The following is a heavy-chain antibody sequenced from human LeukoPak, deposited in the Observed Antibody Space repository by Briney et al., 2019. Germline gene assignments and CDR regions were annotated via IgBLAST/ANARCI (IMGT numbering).Heavy chain of an antibody. CDR2: IYHSGST. J-gene: IGHJ4*02. CDR1: GGSISSSNW. CDR3: ARGEYYYDSSGYSPDY. V-gene: IGHV4-4*02. D-gene: IGHD3-22*01. Sequence: SGTLSLTCAVSGGSISSSNWWSWVRQPPGKGLEWIGEIYHSGSTNYNPSLMSRVTISVDKSKNQFSLKLSSVTAADTAVYYCARGEYYYDSSGYSPDYWGQGTLVTVSS.